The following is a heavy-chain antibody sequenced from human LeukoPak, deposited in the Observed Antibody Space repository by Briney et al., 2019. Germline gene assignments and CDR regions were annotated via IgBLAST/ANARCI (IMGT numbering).Heavy chain of an antibody. CDR1: GFTFSSYS. V-gene: IGHV3-21*01. CDR3: AREYSSNWYPFDY. CDR2: ISSSSNYI. Sequence: PGGSLRLSCAASGFTFSSYSMNWVRQAPGKGLEWVSSISSSSNYIYYADSVKGRFTISRDNAKNSLYLQMNSLRAEDTAEYYCAREYSSNWYPFDYWGQGILVTVSS. J-gene: IGHJ4*02. D-gene: IGHD6-13*01.